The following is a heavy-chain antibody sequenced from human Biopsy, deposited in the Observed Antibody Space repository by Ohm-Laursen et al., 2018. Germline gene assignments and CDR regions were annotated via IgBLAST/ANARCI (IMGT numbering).Heavy chain of an antibody. CDR1: EFTFDDYA. J-gene: IGHJ6*02. V-gene: IGHV3-9*01. D-gene: IGHD1-1*01. CDR3: AKDVRVKVQLDGMDV. CDR2: ISWHSGSR. Sequence: SLRLSCAASEFTFDDYAMHWVRQAPGKGLEWVSGISWHSGSRGYADSVKGRFTISRDNAKKLLYLQMNSLRAEDTALYYCAKDVRVKVQLDGMDVWGQGTTVTVSS.